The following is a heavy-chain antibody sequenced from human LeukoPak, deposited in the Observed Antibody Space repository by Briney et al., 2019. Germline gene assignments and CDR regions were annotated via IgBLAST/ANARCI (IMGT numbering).Heavy chain of an antibody. D-gene: IGHD4-17*01. CDR2: IKQDGSEK. J-gene: IGHJ4*02. CDR3: ARGGDYGDYDFFDY. CDR1: GFTFSSYA. V-gene: IGHV3-7*01. Sequence: QPGGSLRLSCAASGFTFSSYAMSWVRQAPGKGLEWVANIKQDGSEKYYVDSVKGRFTISRDNAKNSLYLQMNSLRAEDTAVYYCARGGDYGDYDFFDYWGQGTLVTVSS.